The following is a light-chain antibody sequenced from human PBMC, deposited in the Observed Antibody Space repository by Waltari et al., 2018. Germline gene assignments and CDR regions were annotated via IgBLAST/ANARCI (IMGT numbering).Light chain of an antibody. Sequence: EIVLTQSPGTLSLSPGERVTLSCRASQSISGSWLAWYQQKPGQAPRLLMYGASSRATAIPDRFSGSGSGTDFTLTISRLEPEDFAVYYCQQYDASSVTFGGGTKVEIK. CDR2: GAS. CDR3: QQYDASSVT. CDR1: QSISGSW. J-gene: IGKJ4*01. V-gene: IGKV3-20*01.